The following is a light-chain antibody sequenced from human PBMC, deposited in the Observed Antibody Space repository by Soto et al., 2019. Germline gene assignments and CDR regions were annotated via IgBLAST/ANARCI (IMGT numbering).Light chain of an antibody. CDR1: SSNIGGNA. V-gene: IGLV1-44*01. CDR3: AAWDDRLNGYV. Sequence: QSVLTQPPSASGTPGQRVTISCSGSSSNIGGNAVNWYQQLPGTPPKLLIYSNNQRPSGVPDRFSGSKSGTSASLAISGLQSEYEADYYCAAWDDRLNGYVFGTGTKLTVL. CDR2: SNN. J-gene: IGLJ1*01.